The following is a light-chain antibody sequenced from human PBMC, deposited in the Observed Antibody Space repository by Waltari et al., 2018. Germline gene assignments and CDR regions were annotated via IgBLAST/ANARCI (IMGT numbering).Light chain of an antibody. V-gene: IGKV3-11*01. Sequence: EIVLTQSPATLSLSPGERDTLSCRASQTVNTYLAWYQQKPGQAPRLLIYDASERATGIPARFSGSGSGTDFTLTISSLETEDFAVYYCQQRLNWPLTFGGGTKVEI. CDR1: QTVNTY. CDR2: DAS. CDR3: QQRLNWPLT. J-gene: IGKJ4*01.